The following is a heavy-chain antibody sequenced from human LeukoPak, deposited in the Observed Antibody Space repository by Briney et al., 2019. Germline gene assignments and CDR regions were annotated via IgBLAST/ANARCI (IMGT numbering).Heavy chain of an antibody. CDR1: GFTFSSYA. D-gene: IGHD3-3*01. Sequence: GGSLRLSCAASGFTFSSYALNWVRQAPGKGLEWVSYISSSSSTIYYTDSMKGRFTISRDNAKNSLYLQMNSLRDEDTAVYYCARDSGVDAHIDYWGQGTLVTVSA. CDR2: ISSSSSTI. J-gene: IGHJ4*02. V-gene: IGHV3-48*02. CDR3: ARDSGVDAHIDY.